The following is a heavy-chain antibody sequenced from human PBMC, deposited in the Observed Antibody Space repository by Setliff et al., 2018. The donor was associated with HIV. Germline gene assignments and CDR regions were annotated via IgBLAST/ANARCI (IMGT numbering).Heavy chain of an antibody. Sequence: SETLSLTCAGYTESLTRYDWAWIRQSPEKGLEGIVEIDDSGSIIYNPSLQSRVTMSVDTSKNQFSLKVRSLTAADTGLYYCARVRSIKTTLVRLWPRFDLWGQGTQVTVSS. CDR1: TESLTRYD. D-gene: IGHD3-10*01. CDR3: ARVRSIKTTLVRLWPRFDL. V-gene: IGHV4-34*01. J-gene: IGHJ5*02. CDR2: IDDSGSI.